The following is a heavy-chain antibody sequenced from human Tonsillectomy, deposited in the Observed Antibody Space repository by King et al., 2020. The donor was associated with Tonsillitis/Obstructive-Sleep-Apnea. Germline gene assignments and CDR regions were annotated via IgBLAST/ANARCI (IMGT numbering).Heavy chain of an antibody. V-gene: IGHV4-59*01. CDR1: GGSISSYY. Sequence: VQLQESGPGLVKPSETLSLTCTVSGGSISSYYWSWIRQPPGKGLEWIGYIYYSGSTNYNPSLKSRVTISVDTSKNQFSLKLSSVTAADTAVYYCARVHCSSTSCYTGEYYFDYWGQGTLVTVPS. CDR2: IYYSGST. D-gene: IGHD2-2*02. J-gene: IGHJ4*02. CDR3: ARVHCSSTSCYTGEYYFDY.